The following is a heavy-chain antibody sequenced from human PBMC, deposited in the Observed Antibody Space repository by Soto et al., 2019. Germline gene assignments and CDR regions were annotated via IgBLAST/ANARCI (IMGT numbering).Heavy chain of an antibody. CDR3: ESDGEKYSSGWYYGMDV. D-gene: IGHD6-19*01. J-gene: IGHJ6*02. Sequence: GGSVKVSCKDSRYTFPSYGISWVRQAPGQGLEWMGWISAYNGNTNYAQKLQGRVTMTTDTSASTAYMELRSLRSDDTDVYYWESDGEKYSSGWYYGMDVWGQGNTVTVS. CDR2: ISAYNGNT. V-gene: IGHV1-18*04. CDR1: RYTFPSYG.